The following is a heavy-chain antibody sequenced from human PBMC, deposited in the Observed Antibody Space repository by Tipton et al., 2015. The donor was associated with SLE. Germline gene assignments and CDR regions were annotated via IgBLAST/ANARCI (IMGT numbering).Heavy chain of an antibody. V-gene: IGHV4-59*01. CDR1: GDSGDSISCYY. CDR3: AKGYCSSASCYWSVFDP. D-gene: IGHD2-2*01. CDR2: VYYTGST. Sequence: TLSLTCTVSGDSGDSISCYYWGWLRQSPEKGLEWIGYVYYTGSTNYNPSLKSRVTMAIDTSKNQCSLRLSSVTAADTAVYFCAKGYCSSASCYWSVFDPWGQGTLGAVSS. J-gene: IGHJ5*02.